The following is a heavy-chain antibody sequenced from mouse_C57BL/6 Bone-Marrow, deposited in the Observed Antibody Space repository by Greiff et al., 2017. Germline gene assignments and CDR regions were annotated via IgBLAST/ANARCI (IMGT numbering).Heavy chain of an antibody. V-gene: IGHV3-6*01. J-gene: IGHJ2*01. CDR2: ISYDGSN. CDR1: GYSITSGYY. CDR3: ARGYCSDY. D-gene: IGHD2-12*01. Sequence: EVKLQESGPGLVKPSQSLSLTCSVTGYSITSGYYWNWIRQFPGNKLEWMGYISYDGSNNYNPSLKNRISITRDTSKNQFFLKLNSVTTEDTATYYCARGYCSDYWGQGTTLTVSS.